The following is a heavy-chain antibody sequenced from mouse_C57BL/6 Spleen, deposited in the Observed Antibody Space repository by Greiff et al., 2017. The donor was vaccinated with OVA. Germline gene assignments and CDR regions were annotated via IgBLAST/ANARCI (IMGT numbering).Heavy chain of an antibody. CDR1: GYTFTSYW. CDR3: ARDPITTGLDY. CDR2: IDPSDSYT. J-gene: IGHJ2*01. V-gene: IGHV1-59*01. Sequence: QVQLQQPGAELVRPGTSVKLSCKASGYTFTSYWMHWVKQRPGQGLEWIGVIDPSDSYTNYNQKFKGKATLTVDTSSSTAYMQLSSLTSEDSSVYYCARDPITTGLDYWGQGTTLTVSS. D-gene: IGHD1-1*01.